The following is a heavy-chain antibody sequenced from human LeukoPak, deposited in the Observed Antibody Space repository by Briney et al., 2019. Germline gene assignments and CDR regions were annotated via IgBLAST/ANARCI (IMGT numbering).Heavy chain of an antibody. D-gene: IGHD2-2*01. CDR2: INHSGST. Sequence: SETLSLTCAVYGGSFSGYYWSWIRQPPGKGLEWIGEINHSGSTNYNPSLKSRVTISVDTSKNQFSLKLGSVTAADTAVYYCAREGFIVVVPADPYYYGMDVWGQGTTVTVSS. CDR3: AREGFIVVVPADPYYYGMDV. J-gene: IGHJ6*02. CDR1: GGSFSGYY. V-gene: IGHV4-34*01.